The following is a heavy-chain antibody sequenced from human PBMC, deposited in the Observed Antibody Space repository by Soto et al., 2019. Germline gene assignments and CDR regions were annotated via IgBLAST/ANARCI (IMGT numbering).Heavy chain of an antibody. D-gene: IGHD3-22*01. Sequence: QLQLQESGPGLVKPSETLSLTCTVSGGSISSSSYYWGWIRQPPGKGLEWIGSIYYSGSTYYNPSLKSRVTISVDTSKNQFSLKLSSVTAADTAVYYCARQVKPPGYYYDSSGYYYDYWGQGTLVTVSS. CDR1: GGSISSSSYY. CDR3: ARQVKPPGYYYDSSGYYYDY. V-gene: IGHV4-39*01. CDR2: IYYSGST. J-gene: IGHJ4*02.